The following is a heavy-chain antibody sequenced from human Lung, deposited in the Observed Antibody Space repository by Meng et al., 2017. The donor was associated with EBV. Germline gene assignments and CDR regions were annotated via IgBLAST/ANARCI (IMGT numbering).Heavy chain of an antibody. CDR2: VVYSGTT. Sequence: HLQLQARGSGLVKPSQTLSLTCTVSGGSISSSSYYWAWIRQPPGEGLEWIGSVVYSGTTYYTSSLKSRVSISVDTSKNQFSLKLSSVTAADTAVYYCARHHHSPTFDYWGQGTLVTVSS. CDR3: ARHHHSPTFDY. V-gene: IGHV4-39*01. D-gene: IGHD1-14*01. J-gene: IGHJ4*02. CDR1: GGSISSSSYY.